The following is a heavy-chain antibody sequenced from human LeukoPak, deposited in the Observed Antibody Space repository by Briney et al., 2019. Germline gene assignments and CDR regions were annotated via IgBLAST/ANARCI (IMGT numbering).Heavy chain of an antibody. CDR2: IRYDGSNK. Sequence: PWGSLRLSCAASGFTFSSYSMNWVRQAPGKGLEWVAFIRYDGSNKYYADSVKGRFTISRDNSKNTLYLQMNSLRAEDTAVYYCAKDNSRFGYYYYMDVWGKGTTVTISS. D-gene: IGHD3-10*01. J-gene: IGHJ6*03. V-gene: IGHV3-30*02. CDR3: AKDNSRFGYYYYMDV. CDR1: GFTFSSYS.